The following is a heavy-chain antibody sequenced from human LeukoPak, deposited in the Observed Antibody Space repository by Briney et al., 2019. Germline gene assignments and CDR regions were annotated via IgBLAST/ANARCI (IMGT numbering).Heavy chain of an antibody. CDR3: ARLIAAYYYDSSGYFDY. CDR2: IYYSGST. D-gene: IGHD3-22*01. Sequence: SETLSLTCTVSGGSISSYYWGWIRQPPGKGLEWIGYIYYSGSTNYNPSLKSRVTISVDTSKNQFSLKLSSVTAADTAVYYCARLIAAYYYDSSGYFDYWGQGTLVTVSS. CDR1: GGSISSYY. V-gene: IGHV4-59*01. J-gene: IGHJ4*02.